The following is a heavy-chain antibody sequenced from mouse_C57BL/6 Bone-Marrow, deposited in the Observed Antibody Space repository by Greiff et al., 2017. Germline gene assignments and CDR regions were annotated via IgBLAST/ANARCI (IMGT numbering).Heavy chain of an antibody. D-gene: IGHD1-1*01. V-gene: IGHV1-75*01. J-gene: IGHJ2*01. CDR2: IFPGSGST. Sequence: QVQLQQSGPELVKPGASVKISCKASGYTFTDYYINWVKQRPGQGLEWIGWIFPGSGSTYSNEKFKGKATLTVAKSSSTAYMLLSSLTSEDSAVYFCARSRGYYYGSSYLYFDYWGQGTTLTVSS. CDR1: GYTFTDYY. CDR3: ARSRGYYYGSSYLYFDY.